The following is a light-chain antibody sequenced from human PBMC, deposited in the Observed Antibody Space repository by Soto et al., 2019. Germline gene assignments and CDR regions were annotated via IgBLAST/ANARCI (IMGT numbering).Light chain of an antibody. J-gene: IGKJ3*01. CDR2: DSS. V-gene: IGKV3-11*01. Sequence: EMVSTRSPATLSLSPGERATLSCRASQNVGNYLAWYQQKPGQAPRLLIYDSSNRATGIPARFSGSGSGTDFTLTISSLEPEDFALYYCQQRADWPITFGPGTKVDI. CDR1: QNVGNY. CDR3: QQRADWPIT.